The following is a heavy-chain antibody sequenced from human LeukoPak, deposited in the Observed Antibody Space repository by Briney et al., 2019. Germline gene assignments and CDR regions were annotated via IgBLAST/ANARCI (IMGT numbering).Heavy chain of an antibody. CDR3: AKAQQKRITMIVVVIPRGYYYFDY. J-gene: IGHJ4*02. V-gene: IGHV3-23*01. D-gene: IGHD3-22*01. Sequence: AGGSLRLSCAASGFTFSSYAMSWVRQAPGKGLEWVSAISGSGGSTYYADSVKGRLTISRDNSKNTLYLQMNSLRAEDTAVYYCAKAQQKRITMIVVVIPRGYYYFDYWGQGTLVTVSS. CDR2: ISGSGGST. CDR1: GFTFSSYA.